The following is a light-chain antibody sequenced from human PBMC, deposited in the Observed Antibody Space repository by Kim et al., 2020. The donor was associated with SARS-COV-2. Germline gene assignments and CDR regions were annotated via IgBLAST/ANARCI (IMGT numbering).Light chain of an antibody. CDR1: QSVGSQ. J-gene: IGKJ4*01. CDR3: QQRTTSIT. V-gene: IGKV3-11*01. Sequence: SLSPGERATLACKASQSVGSQLAWYQQKPGQPPRLLIYDASNRAAGILARFSGSGSGTDFTLTISSLEPEDFAVYYCQQRTTSITFGGGTKVDIK. CDR2: DAS.